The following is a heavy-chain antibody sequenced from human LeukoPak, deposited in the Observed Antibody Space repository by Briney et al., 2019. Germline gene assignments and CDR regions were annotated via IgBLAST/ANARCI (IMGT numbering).Heavy chain of an antibody. D-gene: IGHD3-22*01. CDR2: MSGNGGTT. J-gene: IGHJ4*02. V-gene: IGHV3-23*01. CDR3: ARRDYYDSSGYSPLFDY. Sequence: GGSLRLSCAASGFIFSSYAMSWVRQAPGQGLEWVSGMSGNGGTTYYADSVKGRFTISRDNSKNTPYLQMNNLRVEDTAVYYCARRDYYDSSGYSPLFDYWGQGTLVTVSS. CDR1: GFIFSSYA.